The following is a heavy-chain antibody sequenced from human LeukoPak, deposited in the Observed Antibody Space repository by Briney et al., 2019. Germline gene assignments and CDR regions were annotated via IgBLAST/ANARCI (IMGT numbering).Heavy chain of an antibody. Sequence: SSGTLSLTCTVSGGSISSSDYFWGWVRQPPGKGLEWIGSIYYSGSTYYNPSLKSRVTISVDTSKNQFSLKLSSVTAADTAVYYCARRMARSSTKDFDYWGQGTLVTVSS. V-gene: IGHV4-39*07. CDR1: GGSISSSDYF. CDR3: ARRMARSSTKDFDY. J-gene: IGHJ4*02. D-gene: IGHD6-13*01. CDR2: IYYSGST.